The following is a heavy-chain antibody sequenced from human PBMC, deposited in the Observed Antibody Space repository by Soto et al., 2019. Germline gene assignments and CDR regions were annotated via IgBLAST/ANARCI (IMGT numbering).Heavy chain of an antibody. CDR1: GVTFNNAW. V-gene: IGHV3-15*01. Sequence: EVQLVESGGGLVKPGGSLRLSCAASGVTFNNAWMSWVRQAPGKGLEWIGRILSKSDGGTTNYAPPVKDRFTISRDDSKNTVYLQLNSLKTGDTAVYYCTTDLGGELDNRGQGTLVTVSS. CDR3: TTDLGGELDN. D-gene: IGHD1-26*01. J-gene: IGHJ4*02. CDR2: ILSKSDGGTT.